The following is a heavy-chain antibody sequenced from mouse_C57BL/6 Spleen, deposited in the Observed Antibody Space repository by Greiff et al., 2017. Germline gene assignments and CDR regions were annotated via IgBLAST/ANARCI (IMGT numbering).Heavy chain of an antibody. J-gene: IGHJ4*01. Sequence: QVQLQQPGTELVKPGASVKLSCKASGYTFTSYWMHWVKQRPGQGLEWIGNINPSNGGTNYNEKFQGKAPLTVDKTSSTAYMQLITLTSEDSAGDYCERPSPYYYAWDYWGQGTSVTVSS. CDR2: INPSNGGT. CDR1: GYTFTSYW. CDR3: ERPSPYYYAWDY. V-gene: IGHV1-53*01.